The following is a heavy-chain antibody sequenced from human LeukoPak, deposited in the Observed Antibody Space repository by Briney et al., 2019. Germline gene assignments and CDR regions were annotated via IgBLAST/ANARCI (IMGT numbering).Heavy chain of an antibody. Sequence: ASVKVSCKASGYTFTSYGINWVRQATGQGLEWMGWMNPNSGNTGYAQKFQGRVTMTRNTSISTAYMELSSLRSEDTAVYYCARKVGSYYYYYMDVWGKGTTVTISS. CDR1: GYTFTSYG. CDR3: ARKVGSYYYYYMDV. D-gene: IGHD1-26*01. J-gene: IGHJ6*03. CDR2: MNPNSGNT. V-gene: IGHV1-8*01.